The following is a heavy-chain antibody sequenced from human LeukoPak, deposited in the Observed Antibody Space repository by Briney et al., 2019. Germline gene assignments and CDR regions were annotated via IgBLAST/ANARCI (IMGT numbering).Heavy chain of an antibody. CDR3: ARLDDILTGYILPHFDY. CDR1: GVTSAGYSISINGYS. CDR2: IKQDGSEK. V-gene: IGHV3-7*01. Sequence: GGSLRLSCSVSGVTSAGYSISINGYSMTWIRQSPGKGLEWVANIKQDGSEKYYVDSVKGRFTISRDNAKNSLYLQMNSLRAEDTAVYYCARLDDILTGYILPHFDYWGQGTLVTVSS. J-gene: IGHJ4*02. D-gene: IGHD3-9*01.